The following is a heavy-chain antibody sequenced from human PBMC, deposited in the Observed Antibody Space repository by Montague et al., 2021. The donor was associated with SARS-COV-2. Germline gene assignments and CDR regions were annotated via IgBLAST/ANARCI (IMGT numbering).Heavy chain of an antibody. D-gene: IGHD1-26*01. CDR1: KFLFSNFA. Sequence: SLRLSCAASKFLFSNFAMSWVRQAPGKGLEWVSTVSSSGLKTYYADSVKGRLTISRDTSTNTVLLQMNNLRADDTAVYYCAKDRVYSANLGAFDMWGQGTRVTVSS. J-gene: IGHJ3*02. CDR3: AKDRVYSANLGAFDM. V-gene: IGHV3-23*01. CDR2: VSSSGLKT.